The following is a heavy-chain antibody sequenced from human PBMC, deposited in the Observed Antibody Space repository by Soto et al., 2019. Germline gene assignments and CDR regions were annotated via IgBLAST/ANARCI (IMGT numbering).Heavy chain of an antibody. Sequence: TSETLSLTCAVYGGSFSGYYWSWIRQPPGKGLEWIGEINHSGSTNYNPSPKSRVTISVDTSKNQFPLKLITVTAADTAVYYCARGKRTLIRHFDYWGQGTLVTVSS. V-gene: IGHV4-34*01. J-gene: IGHJ4*02. CDR2: INHSGST. CDR3: ARGKRTLIRHFDY. D-gene: IGHD1-1*01. CDR1: GGSFSGYY.